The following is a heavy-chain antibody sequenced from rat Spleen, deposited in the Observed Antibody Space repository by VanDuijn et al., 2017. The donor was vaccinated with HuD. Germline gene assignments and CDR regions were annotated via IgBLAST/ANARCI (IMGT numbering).Heavy chain of an antibody. CDR1: GFTFSSFP. D-gene: IGHD1-6*01. Sequence: EVQLVESDGGLVQPGKSLNLSCAASGFTFSSFPMAWVRQAPKKGLEWVAYISSGGGGTYYPDSVKGRFTISRDNAKSTLYLQMDSLRSEDTATYYCARHVYYGLFGYFDFWGPGTMVTVSS. J-gene: IGHJ1*01. V-gene: IGHV5-25*01. CDR3: ARHVYYGLFGYFDF. CDR2: ISSGGGGT.